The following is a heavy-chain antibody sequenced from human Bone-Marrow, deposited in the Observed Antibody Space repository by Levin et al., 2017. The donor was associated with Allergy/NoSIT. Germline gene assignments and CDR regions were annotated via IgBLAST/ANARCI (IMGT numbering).Heavy chain of an antibody. Sequence: AGGSLRLSCAASGFTFSSYWMSWVRQAPGKGLEWVANIKQDGSEKYYVDSVKGRFTISRDNAKNSLYLQMNSLRAEDTAVYYCAREIETIVLVVYAISGATPPQQYYYYMDVWGKGTTVTVSS. V-gene: IGHV3-7*03. CDR2: IKQDGSEK. CDR1: GFTFSSYW. D-gene: IGHD2-8*02. CDR3: AREIETIVLVVYAISGATPPQQYYYYMDV. J-gene: IGHJ6*03.